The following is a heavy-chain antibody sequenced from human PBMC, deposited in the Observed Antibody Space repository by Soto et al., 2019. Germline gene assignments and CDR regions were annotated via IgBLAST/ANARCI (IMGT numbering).Heavy chain of an antibody. V-gene: IGHV4-31*02. CDR3: ARDIAVAGLVEVYYGMDV. CDR1: GGSISSGGYY. D-gene: IGHD6-19*01. J-gene: IGHJ6*02. CDR2: IYYSGST. Sequence: TLSLTCTVSGGSISSGGYYWSWIRQHPGKGLEWIGYIYYSGSTYYNPSLKSRVTISVDTSKNQFSLKLSSVTAADTAVYYCARDIAVAGLVEVYYGMDVWGQGTTVTVSS.